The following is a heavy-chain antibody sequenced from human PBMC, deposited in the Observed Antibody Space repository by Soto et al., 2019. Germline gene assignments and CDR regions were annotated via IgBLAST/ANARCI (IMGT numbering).Heavy chain of an antibody. CDR1: GFTVSSNY. V-gene: IGHV3-66*01. J-gene: IGHJ2*01. CDR2: IYSGGST. Sequence: EVQLVESGGGLVQPGGSLRLSCAASGFTVSSNYMSWVRQAPGKGLEWVSVIYSGGSTYYADSVKGRFTISRDNSKNTLYLQMNSLRAEDTAVYYCARAKGVSSWVFGHFDLWGRGTLVTVSS. D-gene: IGHD6-13*01. CDR3: ARAKGVSSWVFGHFDL.